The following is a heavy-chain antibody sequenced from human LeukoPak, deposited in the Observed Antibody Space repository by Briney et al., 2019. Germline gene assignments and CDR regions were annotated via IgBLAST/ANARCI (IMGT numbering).Heavy chain of an antibody. J-gene: IGHJ6*03. CDR3: AKLPNNYFYYMDV. CDR2: LSNNGPTT. CDR1: GFTFSRNA. Sequence: GGSLRLSCAASGFTFSRNAMSWVRQAPGKGLEWVSGLSNNGPTTYYAHCVKGRFTISRDNSKNTLYLQMSSLRAEDTAVYYCAKLPNNYFYYMDVWGKGTTVTVSS. V-gene: IGHV3-23*01.